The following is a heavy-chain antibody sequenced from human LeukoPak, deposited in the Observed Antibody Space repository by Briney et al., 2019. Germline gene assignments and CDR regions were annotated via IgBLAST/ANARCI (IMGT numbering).Heavy chain of an antibody. D-gene: IGHD2-8*01. V-gene: IGHV4-31*03. CDR3: ARAHVDDVEMVYAIRTLDI. CDR2: IYYSGIS. J-gene: IGHJ3*02. CDR1: GGSIRSVGYY. Sequence: SETLSLTCTVSGGSIRSVGYYWSCIRQHPGKGLEWIGYIYYSGISKYNPSLNSRVTISVDTSKNQFSLNLRSVTAADTAVYYCARAHVDDVEMVYAIRTLDIWGQGTLVTV.